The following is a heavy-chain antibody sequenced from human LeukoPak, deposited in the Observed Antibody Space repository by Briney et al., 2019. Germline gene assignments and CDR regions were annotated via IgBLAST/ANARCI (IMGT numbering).Heavy chain of an antibody. J-gene: IGHJ5*02. D-gene: IGHD6-6*01. CDR2: VYPGDSET. CDR3: ARLLTYRIPNSSSSSESWFDP. Sequence: GESLKISCKGSGYNFTNYWIGWVRQMPGKGLEWMGIVYPGDSETRYSPSFQGQVTFSADKSISTAYLQWSSLKASDTAMYYCARLLTYRIPNSSSSSESWFDPWGQGTLVTVSS. V-gene: IGHV5-51*01. CDR1: GYNFTNYW.